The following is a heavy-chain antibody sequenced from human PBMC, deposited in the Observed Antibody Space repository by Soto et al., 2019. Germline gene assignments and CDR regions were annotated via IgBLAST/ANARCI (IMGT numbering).Heavy chain of an antibody. D-gene: IGHD4-17*01. Sequence: SETLSLTCTVSGGSISSSSYYWGWIRQPPGKGLEWIGSIYYSGSTYYNPSLKSRVTISVDTSKNQFSLKLSSVTAADTAVYYCARHRDYGDYEDDAFDIWGQGTMVTVSS. CDR2: IYYSGST. CDR3: ARHRDYGDYEDDAFDI. CDR1: GGSISSSSYY. J-gene: IGHJ3*02. V-gene: IGHV4-39*01.